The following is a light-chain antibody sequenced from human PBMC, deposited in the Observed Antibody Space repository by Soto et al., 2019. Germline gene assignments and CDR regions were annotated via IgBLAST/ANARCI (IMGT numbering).Light chain of an antibody. J-gene: IGKJ2*01. Sequence: DIVMTQSPDSLAVPLGERATINCKSSQSVLSSSNNKNYLAWYRQKPGQPPNLLIYLASTRESGVPDRFSGSGSGTDFTLTISSLQAEDVAIYYCQQYYSTPYTFGQGTKLEIK. V-gene: IGKV4-1*01. CDR1: QSVLSSSNNKNY. CDR3: QQYYSTPYT. CDR2: LAS.